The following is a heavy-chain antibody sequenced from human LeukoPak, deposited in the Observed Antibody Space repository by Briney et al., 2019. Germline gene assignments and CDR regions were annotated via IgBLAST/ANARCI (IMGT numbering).Heavy chain of an antibody. Sequence: GGSLRLSCAASGFTFSSYSMNWVRQAPGKGLEWVSYISSSSSTISYADSVKGRFTISRDNAKNSLYLQMNSLRAEDTAVYYCARDSGSSWSNWFDPWGQGTLVTVSS. CDR3: ARDSGSSWSNWFDP. CDR2: ISSSSSTI. V-gene: IGHV3-48*04. CDR1: GFTFSSYS. J-gene: IGHJ5*02. D-gene: IGHD6-13*01.